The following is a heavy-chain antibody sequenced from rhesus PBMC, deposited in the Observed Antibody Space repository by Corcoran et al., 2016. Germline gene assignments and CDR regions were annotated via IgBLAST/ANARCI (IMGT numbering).Heavy chain of an antibody. CDR1: GASISGYW. J-gene: IGHJ4*01. D-gene: IGHD6-25*01. CDR2: ITGDSGST. CDR3: ARRAGGRFAS. Sequence: QVQLQESGPGLVKPSEPLSLTCAVSGASISGYWWSWIRQSPGTGREWIGEITGDSGSTYYNPALKSRVTISKDASKSQFSLNLSSVTAADTAMYYCARRAGGRFASWGQGVLVTVSS. V-gene: IGHV4-80*01.